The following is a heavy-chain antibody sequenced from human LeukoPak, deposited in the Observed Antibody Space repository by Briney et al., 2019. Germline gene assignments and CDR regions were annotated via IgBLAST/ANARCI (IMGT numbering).Heavy chain of an antibody. CDR1: GFTFSSYA. Sequence: AGGSLRLSCAASGFTFSSYAMNWVRQAPGKGLEWVSSISSSSSYIYYADSVKGRFTISRDNAKNSLYLQMNSLRAEDTAVYYCAREGSSSWYYFDYWGQGTLVTVSS. J-gene: IGHJ4*02. CDR3: AREGSSSWYYFDY. CDR2: ISSSSSYI. V-gene: IGHV3-21*01. D-gene: IGHD6-13*01.